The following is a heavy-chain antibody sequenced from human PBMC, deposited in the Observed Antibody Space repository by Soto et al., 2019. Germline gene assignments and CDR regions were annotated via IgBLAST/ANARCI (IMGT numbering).Heavy chain of an antibody. CDR3: AKVDYGDSFDY. Sequence: GGSLRLSCVASGLTFSSYAMSWVRQVPGKRLEWVSLIGGSGTNTYYADSVKGRFTISRDNSKNTLYLQMNSLRAEDTAVYYCAKVDYGDSFDYWGQGTPVTVSS. J-gene: IGHJ4*02. CDR1: GLTFSSYA. CDR2: IGGSGTNT. D-gene: IGHD4-17*01. V-gene: IGHV3-23*01.